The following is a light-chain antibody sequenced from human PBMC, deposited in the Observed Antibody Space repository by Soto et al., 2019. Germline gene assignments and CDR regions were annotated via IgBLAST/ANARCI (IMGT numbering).Light chain of an antibody. CDR1: QRISSW. J-gene: IGKJ2*01. V-gene: IGKV1-5*03. Sequence: DIPMTQSPSTLSASVGDRVTITSRASQRISSWLAWYQQKPGKAPKLLIYKASSLESGVPSRFSGSGSGTEFTLTISSLQPDDFATYYCQQYNSYPGYTFGQGTKLEI. CDR3: QQYNSYPGYT. CDR2: KAS.